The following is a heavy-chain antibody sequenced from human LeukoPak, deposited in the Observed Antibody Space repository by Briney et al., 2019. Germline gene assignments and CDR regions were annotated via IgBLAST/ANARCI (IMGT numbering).Heavy chain of an antibody. D-gene: IGHD2-8*01. CDR3: SRENGAFSPFGY. Sequence: PLETLSLTCTVSGGSISNTNWWSWVRQPPGQGLGGIGEISLTGLTHYNPSLESRVTVSLDKSKNQLSLNLTSVTAADTAVYYCSRENGAFSPFGYWGQGTLVTVLS. CDR1: GGSISNTNW. CDR2: ISLTGLT. V-gene: IGHV4-4*02. J-gene: IGHJ4*02.